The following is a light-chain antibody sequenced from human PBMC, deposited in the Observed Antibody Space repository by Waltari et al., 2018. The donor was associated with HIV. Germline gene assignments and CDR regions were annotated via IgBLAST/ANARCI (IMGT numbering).Light chain of an antibody. CDR3: SSYTHSNTPYV. J-gene: IGLJ1*01. V-gene: IGLV2-14*01. CDR2: EVS. Sequence: SALTQPASVSGSPGQSITISCTGTSSDVGGYNYVSSYQQHPGKAPKLIIYEVSNRPAGVSNRFSGSKSGNTASLTISGLQAEDEADYYCSSYTHSNTPYVFGTGTKVTVL. CDR1: SSDVGGYNY.